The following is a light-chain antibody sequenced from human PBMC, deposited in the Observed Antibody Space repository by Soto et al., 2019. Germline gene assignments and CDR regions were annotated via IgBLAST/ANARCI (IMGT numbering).Light chain of an antibody. CDR2: QDS. J-gene: IGLJ2*01. V-gene: IGLV3-1*01. CDR1: KLGNKY. CDR3: QAWDSSTVV. Sequence: SYELTQPPSVSVSPGQTASITCSGHKLGNKYACWYQQKPGQSPVLVIYQDSKRPSGIPERFSGSNSGNTATLTISGTQAMDEADYYCQAWDSSTVVFGRGTKLIVL.